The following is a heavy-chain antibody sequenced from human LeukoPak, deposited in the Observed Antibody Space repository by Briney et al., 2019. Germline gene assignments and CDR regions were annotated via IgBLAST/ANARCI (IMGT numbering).Heavy chain of an antibody. J-gene: IGHJ4*02. Sequence: PGRSLRLSCAASGFTFSSYGMHWVRQAPGKGLEWVAVIWYDGSNKYYADSVKGRFTISRDNSKNTLYLQMNSLRAEHTAVYYCATGLGAPNYFDYWGQGTLVTVSS. D-gene: IGHD3/OR15-3a*01. CDR2: IWYDGSNK. V-gene: IGHV3-33*01. CDR3: ATGLGAPNYFDY. CDR1: GFTFSSYG.